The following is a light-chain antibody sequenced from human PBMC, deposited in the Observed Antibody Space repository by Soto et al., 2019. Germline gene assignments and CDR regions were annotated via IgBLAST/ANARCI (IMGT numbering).Light chain of an antibody. CDR3: QQYGSSPRT. Sequence: ESVLTQSPATLSLSPGERATLSCRASQSVSSYLAWYQQKPGQAPRLLIYGVSNRATGVPDRFSGSGSGTDFTLTISRLGPEDFAVYYCQQYGSSPRTFGQGTKVDIK. CDR2: GVS. V-gene: IGKV3-20*01. CDR1: QSVSSY. J-gene: IGKJ1*01.